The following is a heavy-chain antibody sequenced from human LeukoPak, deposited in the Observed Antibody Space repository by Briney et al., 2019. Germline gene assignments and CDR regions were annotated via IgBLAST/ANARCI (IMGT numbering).Heavy chain of an antibody. CDR1: GFTFSSYS. CDR2: ISSSSTTI. D-gene: IGHD3-10*01. J-gene: IGHJ4*02. CDR3: AKDRVDGSGSQFDS. Sequence: GGSLRLSCAASGFTFSSYSMMWVRQAPGKGLEWVSYISSSSTTIHYADSVKGRFTISRDNAKNSVYLQMNSLRAEDTAVYYCAKDRVDGSGSQFDSWGQGSLVTVSS. V-gene: IGHV3-48*01.